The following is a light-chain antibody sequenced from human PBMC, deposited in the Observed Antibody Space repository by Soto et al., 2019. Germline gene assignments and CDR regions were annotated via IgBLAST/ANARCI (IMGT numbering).Light chain of an antibody. Sequence: QSVLTQPPSASGSPGQSVTISCTGTSSDVGGYNYVSWYQQHPGKAPKLMIYEVSKRPSGVPGRFSGSKSGNTASLTVSGLQAEDEADYYCSSYAGSSYVFGTGTNLTVL. V-gene: IGLV2-8*01. J-gene: IGLJ1*01. CDR1: SSDVGGYNY. CDR3: SSYAGSSYV. CDR2: EVS.